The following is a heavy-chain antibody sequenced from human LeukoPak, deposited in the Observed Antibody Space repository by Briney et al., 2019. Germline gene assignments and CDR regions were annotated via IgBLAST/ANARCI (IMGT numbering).Heavy chain of an antibody. CDR1: GFNVSSNY. D-gene: IGHD6-19*01. Sequence: GGSLRLSCSASGFNVSSNYMSWVRQAPGRGLEWVSIIYSGGSTHYAESVKGRFTISRAKSKNTLYLQLRSLRAEDTAVYYCAKDLSYTSGASDHWGQGTLVTVSS. J-gene: IGHJ5*02. V-gene: IGHV3-66*01. CDR2: IYSGGST. CDR3: AKDLSYTSGASDH.